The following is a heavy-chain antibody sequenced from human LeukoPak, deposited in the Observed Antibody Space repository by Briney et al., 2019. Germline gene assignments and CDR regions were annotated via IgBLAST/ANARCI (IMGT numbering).Heavy chain of an antibody. CDR3: ARDVGYCSSTSCYAG. J-gene: IGHJ4*02. CDR2: IYHSGST. D-gene: IGHD2-2*01. CDR1: GYSISSGYY. Sequence: SGTLSLTCTVSGYSISSGYYWGWVRQPPGKGLEWIGSIYHSGSTYYNPSLKSRVTISVDTSKNQFSLKLSSVTAADTAVYYCARDVGYCSSTSCYAGWGQGTLATVSS. V-gene: IGHV4-38-2*02.